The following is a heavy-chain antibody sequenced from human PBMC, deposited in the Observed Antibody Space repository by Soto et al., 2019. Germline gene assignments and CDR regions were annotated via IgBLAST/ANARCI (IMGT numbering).Heavy chain of an antibody. V-gene: IGHV3-30*18. D-gene: IGHD1-26*01. CDR3: AKDLWELPLCYFDY. CDR2: ISYDGSNK. CDR1: GFTFSSYG. Sequence: GGSLRLSCAASGFTFSSYGMHWARQAPGKGLEWVAVISYDGSNKYYADSVKGRFTISRDNSKNTLYLQMNSLRAEDTAVYYCAKDLWELPLCYFDYWGQGTLVTVS. J-gene: IGHJ4*02.